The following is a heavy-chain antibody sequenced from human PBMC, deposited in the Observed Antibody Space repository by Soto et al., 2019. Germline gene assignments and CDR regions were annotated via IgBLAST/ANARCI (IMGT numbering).Heavy chain of an antibody. V-gene: IGHV4-59*01. CDR3: ARVWGLDYIDS. CDR1: GASISSSY. Sequence: QVQLQESGPGLVKPSETLSLTCTVSGASISSSYWSWIRRPPGKGLEWIGYIYHSGSTKYNPSLKRRVTISVDTSKNQVSVKLSSVTAADTAVYYCARVWGLDYIDSWGQGTRVTVSS. D-gene: IGHD7-27*01. J-gene: IGHJ4*02. CDR2: IYHSGST.